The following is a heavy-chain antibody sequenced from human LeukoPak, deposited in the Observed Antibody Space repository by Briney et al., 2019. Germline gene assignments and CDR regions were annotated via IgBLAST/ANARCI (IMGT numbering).Heavy chain of an antibody. CDR1: GITFRSYW. CDR2: IKPDGSEK. Sequence: PGGSLRLSCATSGITFRSYWMTWVRQAPGKGLEWVANIKPDGSEKYYVDSVRGRFTISRDNAKNSLYLQMNSLRAEDTAVYYCARHSRDKDSFDIWGQGTMVTISS. CDR3: ARHSRDKDSFDI. J-gene: IGHJ3*02. V-gene: IGHV3-7*01. D-gene: IGHD5-24*01.